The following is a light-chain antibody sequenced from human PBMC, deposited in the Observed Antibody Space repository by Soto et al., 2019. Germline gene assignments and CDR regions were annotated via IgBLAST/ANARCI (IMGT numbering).Light chain of an antibody. CDR3: RQHADWPLT. CDR1: RSVGYN. J-gene: IGKJ4*01. CDR2: AAS. V-gene: IGKV3-11*01. Sequence: EIVLTQSPATLSLSPGERATLSCRASRSVGYNLAWYKKKPGQAPGLLIYAASTRATGIPARFSGSGSGTDNTRTISSLEPEDFAVYYCRQHADWPLTFGGGTKVEIK.